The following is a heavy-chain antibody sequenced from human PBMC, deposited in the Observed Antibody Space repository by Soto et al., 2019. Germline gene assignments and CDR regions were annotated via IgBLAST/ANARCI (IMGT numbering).Heavy chain of an antibody. CDR2: INTNIDGGRI. CDR3: TTNSVTNFYYDGMEV. J-gene: IGHJ6*02. CDR1: GFTFSNGW. Sequence: EVQLVESGGGLVKPGGSLRLSCEGSGFTFSNGWMTWVRQAPGKGLEWVGRINTNIDGGRIDYAAPVKGRFTISRDDSKTTLYLQMNSLKTEDTAVYYCTTNSVTNFYYDGMEVWGLGTTVAVSS. V-gene: IGHV3-15*01.